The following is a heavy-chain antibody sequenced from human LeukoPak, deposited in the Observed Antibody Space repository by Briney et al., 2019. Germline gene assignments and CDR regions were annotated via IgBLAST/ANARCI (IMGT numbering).Heavy chain of an antibody. J-gene: IGHJ5*02. Sequence: ASVKVSCKASGYTFTGYYMHWVRQAPGQGLEWMGWINPNSGGTNYALKFQGRVTMTWDTSISTAYMGLSRLRSDDTAVYYCARDGCSGGSCYVNWFDPCGQGTLVTVSS. CDR2: INPNSGGT. V-gene: IGHV1-2*02. CDR1: GYTFTGYY. D-gene: IGHD2-15*01. CDR3: ARDGCSGGSCYVNWFDP.